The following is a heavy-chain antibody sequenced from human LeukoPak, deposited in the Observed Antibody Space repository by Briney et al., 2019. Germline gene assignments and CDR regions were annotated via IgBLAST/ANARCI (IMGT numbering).Heavy chain of an antibody. J-gene: IGHJ5*02. Sequence: HPGGSLRLSCAASGFTFSSYAMSWVRQAPGKGLEWVAFIRYDGSNKYYADSVKGRFTISRDNSKNTLYLQMNSLRAEDTAVYYCAKVRGPPTPIVVVPAANNWFDPWGQGTLVTVSS. CDR1: GFTFSSYA. CDR2: IRYDGSNK. D-gene: IGHD2-2*01. V-gene: IGHV3-30*02. CDR3: AKVRGPPTPIVVVPAANNWFDP.